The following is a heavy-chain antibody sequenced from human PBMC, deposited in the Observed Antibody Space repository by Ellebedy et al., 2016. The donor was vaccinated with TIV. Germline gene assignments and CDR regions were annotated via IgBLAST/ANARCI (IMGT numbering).Heavy chain of an antibody. Sequence: SETLSLTCSVSGGSISSDYWSWIRQPAGKRLEWIGRIYGTGSTNYNPSLKSRVTMSLDTSKNQFSLKLGSVTAADSAVYYCARGTTTVTTYSLDIWGQGALVTVSS. CDR3: ARGTTTVTTYSLDI. CDR2: IYGTGST. V-gene: IGHV4-4*07. CDR1: GGSISSDY. J-gene: IGHJ4*02. D-gene: IGHD4-17*01.